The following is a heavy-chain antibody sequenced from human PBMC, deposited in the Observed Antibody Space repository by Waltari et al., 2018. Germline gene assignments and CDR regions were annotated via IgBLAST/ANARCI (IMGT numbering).Heavy chain of an antibody. J-gene: IGHJ4*02. CDR2: IYLSGIT. V-gene: IGHV4-4*02. D-gene: IGHD3-16*01. Sequence: QVQLQESGPGLVKPSGTLSLSCAVSGDSITSSNWWSWVRQPPGTGLEWIGEIYLSGITHYNPSLVSRVTMSLDKSKIQFSLNLNSVSSVDTAVYFCARYAEYIITPGYFYYWGQGILVTVSS. CDR3: ARYAEYIITPGYFYY. CDR1: GDSITSSNW.